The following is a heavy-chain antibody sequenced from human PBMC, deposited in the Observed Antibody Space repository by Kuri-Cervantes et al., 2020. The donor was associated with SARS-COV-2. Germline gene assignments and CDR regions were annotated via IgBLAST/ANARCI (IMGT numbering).Heavy chain of an antibody. CDR2: TYYRSKWYN. J-gene: IGHJ3*02. CDR3: ARGTPGLRTATVVAGSDPYDAFDI. D-gene: IGHD2-15*01. CDR1: GDSVSSNSAA. Sequence: SQTLSLTCAISGDSVSSNSAAWNWIRQSPSRGLEWLGRTYYRSKWYNDYAVSVKSRITINPDTSKNQFSLQLNSVTPEDTAVYYCARGTPGLRTATVVAGSDPYDAFDIWGQGTMVTVSS. V-gene: IGHV6-1*01.